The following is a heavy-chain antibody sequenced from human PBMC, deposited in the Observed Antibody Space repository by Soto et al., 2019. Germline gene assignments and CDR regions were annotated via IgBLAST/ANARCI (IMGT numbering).Heavy chain of an antibody. Sequence: EVQLVESGGGLVQPGGSLRLSCAASGLTFSSYWMSWVRQAPGKGLEGVANIKEDGSETDYVDSVKGRFTISRDNAKNSLFVQMNSLRAEDTAVDYCASRDGYSNGWAFDSWGQGALVTVSS. D-gene: IGHD5-18*01. CDR3: ASRDGYSNGWAFDS. J-gene: IGHJ4*02. CDR2: IKEDGSET. V-gene: IGHV3-7*01. CDR1: GLTFSSYW.